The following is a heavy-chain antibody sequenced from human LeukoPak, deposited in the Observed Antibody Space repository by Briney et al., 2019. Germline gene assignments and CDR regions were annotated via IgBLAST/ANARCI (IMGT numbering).Heavy chain of an antibody. CDR1: GGSISSGGYY. J-gene: IGHJ4*02. Sequence: SETLSLTCTVSGGSISSGGYYWSWIRQHPGKGLEWIGYIYYSGSTYYNPSLKSRVTISVDTSKNQFSLKLSSATAADTAVYYCARGGPRSYSSGFGWGQGTLVTVSS. CDR3: ARGGPRSYSSGFG. V-gene: IGHV4-31*03. CDR2: IYYSGST. D-gene: IGHD3-22*01.